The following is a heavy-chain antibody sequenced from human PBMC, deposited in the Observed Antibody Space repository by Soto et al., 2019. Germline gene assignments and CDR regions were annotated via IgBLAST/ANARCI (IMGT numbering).Heavy chain of an antibody. Sequence: PSETLSLTCAVSGVSISSGNWWTWVRQTPQRGLEYIGEIFHDGTANYYPSFERRVAISVDTCKNQFSLKLTSVTAADTAIYFCARLVYDTRLNYMYFYFWGQGARVTV. CDR1: GVSISSGNW. CDR2: IFHDGTA. CDR3: ARLVYDTRLNYMYFYF. J-gene: IGHJ4*02. V-gene: IGHV4-4*02. D-gene: IGHD3-10*01.